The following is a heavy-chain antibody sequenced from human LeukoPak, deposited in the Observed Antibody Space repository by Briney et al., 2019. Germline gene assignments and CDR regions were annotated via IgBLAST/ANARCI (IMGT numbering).Heavy chain of an antibody. CDR1: GFSVSRNY. CDR2: IYSDGTT. Sequence: GGSLRLSCAVSGFSVSRNYMSWVRQAPGKGLEWVPLIYSDGTTYYADSVKGRFTISKDNSKNTLYLQMNSLRGEDTAIYYCARDFGDSERGFDYWGQGTPVTVSS. V-gene: IGHV3-53*01. D-gene: IGHD4-17*01. CDR3: ARDFGDSERGFDY. J-gene: IGHJ4*02.